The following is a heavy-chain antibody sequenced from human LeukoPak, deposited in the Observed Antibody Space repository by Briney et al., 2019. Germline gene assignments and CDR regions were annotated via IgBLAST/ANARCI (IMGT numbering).Heavy chain of an antibody. J-gene: IGHJ6*03. Sequence: SETLSLTCAVYGGSFSGYYWSWIRQPPGKGLEWIGEINHSGSTNYNPSLKSRVTISVDTSKNQFSLKLSSVTAADTAVYYCARIGYGEFYYYMDVWGKGTTVTVSS. CDR2: INHSGST. CDR1: GGSFSGYY. CDR3: ARIGYGEFYYYMDV. V-gene: IGHV4-34*01. D-gene: IGHD4-17*01.